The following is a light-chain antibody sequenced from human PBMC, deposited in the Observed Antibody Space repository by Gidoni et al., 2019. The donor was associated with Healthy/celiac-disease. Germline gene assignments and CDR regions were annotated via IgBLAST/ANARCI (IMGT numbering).Light chain of an antibody. J-gene: IGKJ5*01. CDR2: DAA. CDR3: QQRSNWPPIT. Sequence: EIVLTQSPATLSLSPGERVTLSCRASQSVSRYLAWYQQRPVQSPRLLIYDAANRATGIPARFSGSGYGTDFTLTISSLEPEDFAVYYCQQRSNWPPITFGQGTRLEIK. V-gene: IGKV3-11*01. CDR1: QSVSRY.